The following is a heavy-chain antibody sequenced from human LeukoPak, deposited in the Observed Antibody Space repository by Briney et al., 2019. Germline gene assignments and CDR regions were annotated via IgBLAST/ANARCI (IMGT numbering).Heavy chain of an antibody. CDR2: TYYRSKWYN. CDR3: ARGSASSHYAMDV. Sequence: SRTLSLTCAISGDSVSSDSGAWNWIRQSPSRGLEWLGRTYYRSKWYNDYAVSVRSRVTINPDTSKNHFSLQLNSVTPEDTAVYYCARGSASSHYAMDVWGQGTTVTVSS. J-gene: IGHJ6*02. D-gene: IGHD6-6*01. CDR1: GDSVSSDSGA. V-gene: IGHV6-1*01.